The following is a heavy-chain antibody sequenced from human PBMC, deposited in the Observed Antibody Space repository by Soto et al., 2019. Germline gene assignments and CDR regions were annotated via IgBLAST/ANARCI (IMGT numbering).Heavy chain of an antibody. CDR1: GNSISGTSSF. CDR2: VYYTGST. Sequence: QLQLRESGPGLVKPSETLSLTCTVSGNSISGTSSFWAWIRQPPGKNLEWIGSVYYTGSTYYNSSLKRRVSISIDTSKNQSSLSLNSVTAADTAVYYCTRRVRSTGLLDYWGQGALVTVSS. D-gene: IGHD4-4*01. J-gene: IGHJ4*02. CDR3: TRRVRSTGLLDY. V-gene: IGHV4-39*01.